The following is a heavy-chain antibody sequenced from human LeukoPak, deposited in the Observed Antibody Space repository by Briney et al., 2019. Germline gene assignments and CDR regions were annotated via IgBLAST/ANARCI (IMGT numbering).Heavy chain of an antibody. J-gene: IGHJ4*02. CDR2: ISYDGSNK. Sequence: GGSLRLSCAASGFTFSSYAMHWVRQAPGKGLEWVAVISYDGSNKYYADSVKGRFTISRDNSKNTLYLQMNSLRAEDTAVYYCARDSDWNDVGYFDYWGQGTLVTVSS. D-gene: IGHD1-1*01. V-gene: IGHV3-30-3*01. CDR3: ARDSDWNDVGYFDY. CDR1: GFTFSSYA.